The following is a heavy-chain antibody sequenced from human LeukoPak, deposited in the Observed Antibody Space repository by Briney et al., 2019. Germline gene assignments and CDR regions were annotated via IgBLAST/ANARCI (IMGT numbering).Heavy chain of an antibody. V-gene: IGHV3-48*04. CDR1: GFTFSSYN. J-gene: IGHJ4*02. D-gene: IGHD1-7*01. CDR2: ISPSSTRI. CDR3: ARMNYVSSGWGAPFDD. Sequence: GGSLRLSCAASGFTFSSYNMNWVRQAPGKGLEWVSYISPSSTRIDYAASVRGRFTISRDNAKSSLYLQVNSLRAEDTAVYYCARMNYVSSGWGAPFDDWGQGTLVTVSP.